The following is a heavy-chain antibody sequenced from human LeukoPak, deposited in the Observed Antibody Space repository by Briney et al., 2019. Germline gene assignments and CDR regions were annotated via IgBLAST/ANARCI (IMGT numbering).Heavy chain of an antibody. CDR2: ISGSGGST. CDR3: AKDPLIAIVVVPAAPPSDY. V-gene: IGHV3-23*01. J-gene: IGHJ4*02. D-gene: IGHD2-2*01. CDR1: GFTFSSYA. Sequence: PGGSLRLSCAASGFTFSSYAMSWVRQAPGKGLEWVSAISGSGGSTYYADSVKGRFTISRDNSKNTLYLQMNSLRAEDTAVYYCAKDPLIAIVVVPAAPPSDYWGQGTLVTASS.